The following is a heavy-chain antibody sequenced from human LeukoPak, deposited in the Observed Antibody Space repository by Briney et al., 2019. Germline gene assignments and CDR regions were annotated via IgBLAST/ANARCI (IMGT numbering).Heavy chain of an antibody. D-gene: IGHD1-14*01. Sequence: GGSLRLSCVGSGFNFGSYWMSWVRQAPGKGLEWVANIIRDGSAKYYLDSVKGRFTISRDNAKNSVRLQMDSLRVDDTAIYYCARSMWPEDYWGQGTLVRVSS. CDR2: IIRDGSAK. CDR3: ARSMWPEDY. CDR1: GFNFGSYW. V-gene: IGHV3-7*01. J-gene: IGHJ4*02.